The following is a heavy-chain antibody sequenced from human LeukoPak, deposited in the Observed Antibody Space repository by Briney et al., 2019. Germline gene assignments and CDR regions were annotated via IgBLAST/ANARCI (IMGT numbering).Heavy chain of an antibody. V-gene: IGHV3-48*04. CDR2: VGISSGNT. D-gene: IGHD1-1*01. CDR1: GFIFSDYS. J-gene: IGHJ4*02. Sequence: GGSLRLSCAASGFIFSDYSVNWVRQAPGKGLGWISYVGISSGNTKYADSVKGRFTISGDSARNSLYLQMSSLRVEDTAVYYCARDHNYAFDNWGQGTLVTVSS. CDR3: ARDHNYAFDN.